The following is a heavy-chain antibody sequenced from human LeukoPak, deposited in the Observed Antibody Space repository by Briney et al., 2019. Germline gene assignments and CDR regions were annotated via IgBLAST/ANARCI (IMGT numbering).Heavy chain of an antibody. CDR3: ASEGFSYYDSTRI. CDR1: DGSISSSSYY. V-gene: IGHV4-39*07. D-gene: IGHD3-22*01. J-gene: IGHJ3*02. Sequence: SETLSLTCTVSDGSISSSSYYWGWIRQPPGEGLEWIGSIYYSGSTYYNPSLKSRVTISVDTSKNQFSLKLSSVTAADTAVYYCASEGFSYYDSTRIWGQGTMVTVSS. CDR2: IYYSGST.